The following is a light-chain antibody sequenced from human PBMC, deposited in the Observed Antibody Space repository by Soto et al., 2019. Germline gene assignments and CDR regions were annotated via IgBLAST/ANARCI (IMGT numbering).Light chain of an antibody. J-gene: IGKJ1*01. V-gene: IGKV3-15*01. CDR2: NAF. CDR3: QQYNKWPRT. CDR1: QSVSST. Sequence: EIVMTQSPATLSVSPGERATLSCRASQSVSSTLAWFQQKPGQAPRLLIYNAFSKSTGIPARFSGSGSGTEFTLTISSLQSEDFAVYFCQQYNKWPRTFGQGTKVEIK.